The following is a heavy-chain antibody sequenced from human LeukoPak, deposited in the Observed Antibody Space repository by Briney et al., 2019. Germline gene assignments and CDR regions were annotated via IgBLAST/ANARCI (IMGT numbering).Heavy chain of an antibody. Sequence: GGSLRLSCAASGFTFDDYAMHWVRQAPGKGLEWVSGISWNSGSIGYADSVKGRFTISRDNAKNSLYLQMNSLRAEDTALYYCAKVSLSGYSSGWTDYRGQGTLVTVSS. CDR1: GFTFDDYA. CDR3: AKVSLSGYSSGWTDY. J-gene: IGHJ4*02. CDR2: ISWNSGSI. D-gene: IGHD6-19*01. V-gene: IGHV3-9*01.